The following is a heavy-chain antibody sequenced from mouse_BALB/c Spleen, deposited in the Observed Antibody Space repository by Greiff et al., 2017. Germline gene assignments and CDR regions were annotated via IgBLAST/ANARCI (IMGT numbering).Heavy chain of an antibody. CDR3: AREGYYYGSRGYFDY. CDR1: GYAFTNYL. J-gene: IGHJ2*01. Sequence: VQLQQSGAELVRPGTSVKVSCKASGYAFTNYLIEWVKQRPGQGLEWIGVINPGSGGTNYNEKFKGKATLTADKSSSTAYMQLSSLTSDDSAVYFCAREGYYYGSRGYFDYWGQGTTLTVSS. CDR2: INPGSGGT. D-gene: IGHD1-1*01. V-gene: IGHV1-54*01.